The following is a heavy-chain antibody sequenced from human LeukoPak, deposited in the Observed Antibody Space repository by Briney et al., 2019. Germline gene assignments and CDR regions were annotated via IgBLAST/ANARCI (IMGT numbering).Heavy chain of an antibody. CDR2: IKPDGTEK. D-gene: IGHD4-23*01. J-gene: IGHJ4*02. CDR3: ARSGGPLDY. Sequence: GGSLRLSCAASGFTFSDYWMSWVRQTPGKGLEWVASIKPDGTEKFYVDSVKGRFTISRDNSKNTLYLQMNSLRAEDTAVYYCARSGGPLDYWGQGTLVTVSS. CDR1: GFTFSDYW. V-gene: IGHV3-7*01.